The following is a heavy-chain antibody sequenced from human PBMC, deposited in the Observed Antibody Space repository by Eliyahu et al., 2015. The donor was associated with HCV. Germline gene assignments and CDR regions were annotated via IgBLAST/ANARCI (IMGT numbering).Heavy chain of an antibody. J-gene: IGHJ5*02. D-gene: IGHD2-21*02. V-gene: IGHV3-23*01. CDR2: ISDNDETK. CDR1: GFSFPSXA. Sequence: EVQLLESGGGLVQPGGSLRLSXXASGFSFPSXAMSWVRQAPGKGLEWVSSISDNDETKFYADSVKGRFTISRDNSKSTLYLQMDSLGAEDTAVYYCAKDWQRFVVTALRGWFDPWGQGTLVTVSS. CDR3: AKDWQRFVVTALRGWFDP.